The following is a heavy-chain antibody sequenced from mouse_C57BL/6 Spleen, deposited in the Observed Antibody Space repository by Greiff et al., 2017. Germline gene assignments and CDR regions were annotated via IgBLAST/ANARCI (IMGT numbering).Heavy chain of an antibody. V-gene: IGHV1-19*01. CDR2: INPYNGGT. CDR1: GYTFTDYY. Sequence: EVQLQQSGPVLVKPGASVKMSCKASGYTFTDYYMNWVKQSHGKSLEWIGVINPYNGGTSYNPKFKGKATLTVDKSSSTAYMKLNSLTSEDSAVYYSARPSYDAMDYWGQGTSVTVSS. CDR3: ARPSYDAMDY. J-gene: IGHJ4*01.